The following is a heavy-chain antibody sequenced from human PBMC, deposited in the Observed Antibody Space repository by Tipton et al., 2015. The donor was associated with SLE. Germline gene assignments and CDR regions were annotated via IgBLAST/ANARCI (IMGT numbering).Heavy chain of an antibody. J-gene: IGHJ6*04. CDR1: GGSFSGYY. CDR2: IYYSGST. D-gene: IGHD6-19*01. CDR3: ARDPREYSSGRTRGNV. V-gene: IGHV4-30-4*08. Sequence: TLSLTCAVYGGSFSGYYWNWIRQPPGKGLEWIGYIYYSGSTYYNPSLKSRVTISVDTSKNQFSLKLSSVTAADTAVYYCARDPREYSSGRTRGNVWGKGTTVTVSS.